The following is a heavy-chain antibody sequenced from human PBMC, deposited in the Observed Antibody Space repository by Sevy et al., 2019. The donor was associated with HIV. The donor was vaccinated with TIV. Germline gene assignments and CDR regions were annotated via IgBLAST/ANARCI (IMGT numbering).Heavy chain of an antibody. V-gene: IGHV4-34*01. J-gene: IGHJ4*02. D-gene: IGHD6-19*01. CDR1: GGSFSGYY. CDR2: INHSGST. CDR3: ARGITVAGRGYFDY. Sequence: SETLSLTCAVYGGSFSGYYWSWIRQPPGKGLEWIGEINHSGSTNYNPSLKSRVTISVDTSKNQLSLKLSSVTAADTAVYYCARGITVAGRGYFDYWGQGTLVTVSS.